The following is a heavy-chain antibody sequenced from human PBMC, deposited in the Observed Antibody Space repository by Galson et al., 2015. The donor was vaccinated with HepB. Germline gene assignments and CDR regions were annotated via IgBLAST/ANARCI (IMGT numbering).Heavy chain of an antibody. CDR2: ISYDGSNK. Sequence: SLRLSCAASGFTVSSNYMSWVRQAPGKGLEWVAVISYDGSNKYYADSVKGRFTISRDNSKNTLYLQMNSLRAEDTAVYYCARAELELLHPHYYFDYWGQGTLVTVSS. CDR1: GFTVSSNY. J-gene: IGHJ4*02. V-gene: IGHV3-30*03. D-gene: IGHD1-7*01. CDR3: ARAELELLHPHYYFDY.